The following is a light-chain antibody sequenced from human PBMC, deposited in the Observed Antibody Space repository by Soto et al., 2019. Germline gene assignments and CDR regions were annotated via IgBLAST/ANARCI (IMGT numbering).Light chain of an antibody. V-gene: IGKV3-20*01. CDR1: QSVSSGY. CDR3: QQYGNSPYT. Sequence: EIVLTQSPGTLSLSPGERATVSCRASQSVSSGYLAWYQQKPGQAPRLLIYGASGRATGIPDRFSGSGSGTDFTLTISRLEPEDFAVYYCQQYGNSPYTFGQGTNVDIK. J-gene: IGKJ2*01. CDR2: GAS.